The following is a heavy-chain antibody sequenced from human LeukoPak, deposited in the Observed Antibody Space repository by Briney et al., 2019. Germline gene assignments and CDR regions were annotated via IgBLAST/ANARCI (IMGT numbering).Heavy chain of an antibody. D-gene: IGHD3-9*01. CDR2: IYYSGST. V-gene: IGHV4-59*01. CDR3: ARLPNILTGYYFDY. CDR1: GGSISSYY. J-gene: IGHJ4*02. Sequence: PSETLSLTCTVSGGSISSYYWSWIRQPPGKGLEWIGYIYYSGSTNYNTSLKSRVTISVETSKNQFSLKLSSVTAADTAVYYCARLPNILTGYYFDYWGQGTLVTVSS.